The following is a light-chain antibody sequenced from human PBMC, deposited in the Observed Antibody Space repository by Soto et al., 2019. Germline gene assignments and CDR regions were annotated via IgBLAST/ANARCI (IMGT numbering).Light chain of an antibody. J-gene: IGKJ1*01. CDR2: DAS. CDR3: QEYDGYQWI. CDR1: RSLSRW. Sequence: DIQMTQSPSTLSASVGDRVTITCRASRSLSRWLAWYQQKPGTAPKLLIYDASILQSGVPSRFSGSGSGTEFTLTINSLQPDDFATYYCQEYDGYQWIFGQGTKVEIQ. V-gene: IGKV1-5*01.